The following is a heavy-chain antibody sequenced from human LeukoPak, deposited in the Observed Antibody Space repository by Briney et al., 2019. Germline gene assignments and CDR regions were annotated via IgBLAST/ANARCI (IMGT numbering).Heavy chain of an antibody. D-gene: IGHD3-3*01. CDR3: ARASDFWSGYYSSFDG. V-gene: IGHV4-61*02. J-gene: IGHJ4*02. CDR2: IYISGIS. Sequence: SQTLSLTCIVSGGSISSGGYYWSWIRQPAGKRLEWIGRIYISGISNYNPSLKSRVTISVDTSKNKFSLKLNSVTAADTAVYYCARASDFWSGYYSSFDGWGQGTLVTVSS. CDR1: GGSISSGGYY.